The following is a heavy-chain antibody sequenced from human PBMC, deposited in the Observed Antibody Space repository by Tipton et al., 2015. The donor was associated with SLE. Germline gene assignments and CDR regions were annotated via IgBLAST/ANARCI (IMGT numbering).Heavy chain of an antibody. CDR3: ARDQEMSSGENRFDP. CDR2: IYNSGST. J-gene: IGHJ5*02. D-gene: IGHD5-24*01. Sequence: LRLSCTVSGGSISSYYWSWIRQPPGKGLEWIGYIYNSGSTNYNPSLKSRVTISVDTSKNQFSLKLTSVTAADTAVYYCARDQEMSSGENRFDPWGQGTLVTVSS. CDR1: GGSISSYY. V-gene: IGHV4-59*12.